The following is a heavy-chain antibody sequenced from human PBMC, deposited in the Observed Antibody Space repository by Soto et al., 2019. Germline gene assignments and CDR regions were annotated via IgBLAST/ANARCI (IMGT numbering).Heavy chain of an antibody. CDR3: ARGGNDYGDYVTGEIYYLDY. CDR2: IIPIFGTA. CDR1: RGTFSSYA. Sequence: GSPVKVSCKASRGTFSSYAISWVRQAPGQGLEWMGGIIPIFGTANYAQKFQGRVTITADESTSTAYMELSSLRSEDTAVYYCARGGNDYGDYVTGEIYYLDYWGQGTLVTVSS. D-gene: IGHD4-17*01. V-gene: IGHV1-69*13. J-gene: IGHJ4*02.